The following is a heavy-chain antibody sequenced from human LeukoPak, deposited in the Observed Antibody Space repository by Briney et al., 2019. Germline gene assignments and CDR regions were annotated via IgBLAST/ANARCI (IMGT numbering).Heavy chain of an antibody. J-gene: IGHJ4*02. CDR2: ISYDGSNK. D-gene: IGHD6-6*01. CDR3: AKEGGAARLGLPEFEDY. V-gene: IGHV3-30*18. CDR1: GLTFSSYG. Sequence: GGSLRLSCAASGLTFSSYGMHWVRQAPGKGLEWVAVISYDGSNKYYADSVKGRFTISRDNSKNTLYLQMNSLRAEDTAVYYCAKEGGAARLGLPEFEDYWGQGTLVTVSS.